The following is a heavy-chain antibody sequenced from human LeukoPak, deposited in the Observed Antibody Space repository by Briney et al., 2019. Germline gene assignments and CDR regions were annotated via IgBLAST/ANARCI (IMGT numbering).Heavy chain of an antibody. CDR3: ARASYCGGDCYPSLFDY. CDR2: IYTSGST. D-gene: IGHD2-21*01. Sequence: PLETLSLTCTVSGGSISSYYWSWIRQPAGKGLEWIGRIYTSGSTNYNPSLKSRVTMSVDTSKNQFSLKLSSVTAADTAVYYCARASYCGGDCYPSLFDYWGQGTLVTVSS. CDR1: GGSISSYY. V-gene: IGHV4-4*07. J-gene: IGHJ4*02.